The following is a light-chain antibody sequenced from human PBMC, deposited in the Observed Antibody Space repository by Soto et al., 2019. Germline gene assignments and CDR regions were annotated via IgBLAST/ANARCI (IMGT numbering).Light chain of an antibody. CDR3: QQSYSTHIT. CDR2: AAS. CDR1: QSISSY. J-gene: IGKJ4*01. V-gene: IGKV1-39*01. Sequence: DIQMTQSPSSLSASVGDRVTITCRASQSISSYLNWYQQKPGKAPKLLIYAASSLQSGVPSRFSGSGSGTDFTLTISSLQPEDFATYYCQQSYSTHITFGGGTQVEI.